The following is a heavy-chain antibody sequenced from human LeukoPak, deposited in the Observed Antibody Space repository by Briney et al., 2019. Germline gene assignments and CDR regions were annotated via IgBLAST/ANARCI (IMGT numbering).Heavy chain of an antibody. V-gene: IGHV3-23*01. J-gene: IGHJ4*02. CDR2: ISESGDTT. Sequence: ETLSLTCAVYGESFSGFYWSWVRQAPGKGLEWVSSISESGDTTHYADSVKGRFTISRDNAQNTLYLQMNTLRAEDTALYYCAKQWVDCWGQGTLVTVSS. CDR1: GESFSGFY. D-gene: IGHD1-26*01. CDR3: AKQWVDC.